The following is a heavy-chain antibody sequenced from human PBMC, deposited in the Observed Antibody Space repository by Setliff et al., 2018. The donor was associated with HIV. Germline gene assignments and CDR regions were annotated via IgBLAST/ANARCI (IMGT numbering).Heavy chain of an antibody. V-gene: IGHV4-38-2*01. CDR3: ARHSGGDQLLREFDY. CDR1: GYSISSGYY. CDR2: IYHSGST. Sequence: PSETLSLTCAVSGYSISSGYYWGWIRQPPGKGLDWIGSIYHSGSTYYNPSLKSRVTISVDTSKNQFSLELSSVTAADTAIFYCARHSGGDQLLREFDYWGQGTLVTVSS. D-gene: IGHD2-2*01. J-gene: IGHJ4*02.